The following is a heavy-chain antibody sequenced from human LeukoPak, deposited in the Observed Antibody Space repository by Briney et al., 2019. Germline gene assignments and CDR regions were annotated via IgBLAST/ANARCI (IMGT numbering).Heavy chain of an antibody. Sequence: GRSLRLSCAASGFTFSSYGMHWVRQAPGKGLKWVAVISYDGSNKYYADSVKGRFTISRDNSKNTLYLQMNSLRAEDTAVYYCAKDWGYGDYGGYYFDYWGQGTLVTVSS. CDR1: GFTFSSYG. D-gene: IGHD4-17*01. CDR3: AKDWGYGDYGGYYFDY. J-gene: IGHJ4*02. CDR2: ISYDGSNK. V-gene: IGHV3-30*18.